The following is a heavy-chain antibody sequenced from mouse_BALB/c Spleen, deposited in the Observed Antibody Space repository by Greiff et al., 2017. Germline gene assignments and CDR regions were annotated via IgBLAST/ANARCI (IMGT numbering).Heavy chain of an antibody. D-gene: IGHD2-3*01. Sequence: EVKLMESGPGLVKPSQSLSLTCTVTGYSITSDYAWNWIRQFPGNKLEWMGYISYSGSTSYNPSLKSRISITRDTSKNQFFLQLNSVTTEDTATYYCAGDGYHETFFAYWGQGTLVTVSA. V-gene: IGHV3-2*02. CDR1: GYSITSDYA. J-gene: IGHJ3*01. CDR3: AGDGYHETFFAY. CDR2: ISYSGST.